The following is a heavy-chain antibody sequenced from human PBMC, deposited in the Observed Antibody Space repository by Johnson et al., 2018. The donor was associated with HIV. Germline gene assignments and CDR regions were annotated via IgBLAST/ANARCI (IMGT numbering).Heavy chain of an antibody. V-gene: IGHV3-48*01. Sequence: VQLVESGGGVVRPGGSLRLSCAASGFTFDDYGMTWVRQVPGKGLEWVSYISRGGSSASVIYYADSVKGRFTISRDNSKNTLYLQMNSLRAEDTAVYYCAKFGEQWLVQYAFDIWGQGTMVTVSS. CDR2: ISRGGSSASVI. J-gene: IGHJ3*02. D-gene: IGHD6-19*01. CDR3: AKFGEQWLVQYAFDI. CDR1: GFTFDDYG.